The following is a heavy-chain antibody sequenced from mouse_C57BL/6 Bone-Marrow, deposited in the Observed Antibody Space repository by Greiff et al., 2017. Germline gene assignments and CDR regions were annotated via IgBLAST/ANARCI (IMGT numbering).Heavy chain of an antibody. Sequence: QVQLQQSGPGLVQPSQSLSITCTVSGFSLTRDGVHWVRQSPGKGLEWLGVVWSGGSTDYNAAFISRLSISKDNSKSQVFFKMNSLQADDTAINYCASLYDWYFDVWGKGTTVTVSS. V-gene: IGHV2-2*01. J-gene: IGHJ1*03. D-gene: IGHD1-1*01. CDR2: VWSGGST. CDR3: ASLYDWYFDV. CDR1: GFSLTRDG.